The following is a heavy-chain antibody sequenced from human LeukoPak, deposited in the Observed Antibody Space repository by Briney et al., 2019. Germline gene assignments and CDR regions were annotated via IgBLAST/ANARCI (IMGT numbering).Heavy chain of an antibody. CDR3: ARDLSRITMVRGVNGMDV. CDR2: INAGNGNT. V-gene: IGHV1-3*01. CDR1: GYTFTSYA. J-gene: IGHJ6*04. Sequence: EASVKVSRKASGYTFTSYAMHWVRQAPGQRLEWMGWINAGNGNTKYSQKFQGRVTITRDTSASTAYMELSSLRSEDTAVYYCARDLSRITMVRGVNGMDVWGKGTTVTVSS. D-gene: IGHD3-10*01.